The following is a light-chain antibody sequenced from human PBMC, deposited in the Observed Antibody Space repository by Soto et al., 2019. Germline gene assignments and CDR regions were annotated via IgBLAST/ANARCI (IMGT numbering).Light chain of an antibody. Sequence: EVVLTQSPVTLSLSPGERATLSGRASQSSRGRLAWHQQKPGQAPRLLIYDAYNSATGIPPRFSGSGSGTGFTLTISSLEPEDSAVYYCQQRHMWPITFGQGTRLEIK. CDR2: DAY. V-gene: IGKV3-11*01. J-gene: IGKJ5*01. CDR3: QQRHMWPIT. CDR1: QSSRGR.